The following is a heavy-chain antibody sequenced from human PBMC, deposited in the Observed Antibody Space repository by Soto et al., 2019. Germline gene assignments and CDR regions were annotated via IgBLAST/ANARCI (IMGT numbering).Heavy chain of an antibody. D-gene: IGHD1-26*01. CDR2: ISHDKNTE. CDR1: GFTFSSYA. CDR3: ARDHSRTYCIDS. J-gene: IGHJ4*02. V-gene: IGHV3-30-3*01. Sequence: QVQVVESGGGVVQPGGSLRLSCAASGFTFSSYALHWVRQAPGKGLEWVAFISHDKNTEYYADSVKGRFTISRDNSKNMLYLQLNGLRAEDTALYYCARDHSRTYCIDSWGQGTLVTVSS.